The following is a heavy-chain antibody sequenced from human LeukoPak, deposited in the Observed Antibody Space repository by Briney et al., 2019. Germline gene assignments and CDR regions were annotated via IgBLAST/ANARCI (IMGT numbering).Heavy chain of an antibody. J-gene: IGHJ4*02. D-gene: IGHD6-13*01. CDR2: LNSVGDT. V-gene: IGHV3-66*01. CDR1: GLTVSGNY. CDR3: AVPLSSSWFYFHS. Sequence: GGSLRLSCAASGLTVSGNYMTWVRQAPGKGLEWVSLLNSVGDTFYADSVKGRFTISRDNSKNTLYLQMNSLRAEDTAVYYCAVPLSSSWFYFHSWGQGTLVTVSS.